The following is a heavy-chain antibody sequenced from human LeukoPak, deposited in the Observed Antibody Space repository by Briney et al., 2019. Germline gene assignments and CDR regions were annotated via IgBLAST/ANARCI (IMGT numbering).Heavy chain of an antibody. Sequence: ASVKVSCKASGYTFTSYDINWVRQATGQGLEWMGWMNPNSGNTGYAQKFQGRVTMTRNTSISTAYMELSSLRSEDTAVYYCARGPYISGETLVANAFDIWGQGTMVTVSS. D-gene: IGHD5-12*01. CDR3: ARGPYISGETLVANAFDI. CDR2: MNPNSGNT. CDR1: GYTFTSYD. V-gene: IGHV1-8*01. J-gene: IGHJ3*02.